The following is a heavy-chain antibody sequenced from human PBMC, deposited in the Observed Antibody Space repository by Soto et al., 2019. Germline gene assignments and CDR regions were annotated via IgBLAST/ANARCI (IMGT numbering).Heavy chain of an antibody. V-gene: IGHV4-34*01. J-gene: IGHJ3*02. CDR1: GGSFSGYY. D-gene: IGHD3-22*01. CDR3: ARGRFTVIVVRRDAFDI. CDR2: INHSGST. Sequence: SETLSLTCAVYGGSFSGYYWSWIRQPPGKGLEWIGEINHSGSTNYNPSLKSRVTISVDTSKNQFSLKLSSVTAADTAVYYCARGRFTVIVVRRDAFDIWGQGTMVTVSS.